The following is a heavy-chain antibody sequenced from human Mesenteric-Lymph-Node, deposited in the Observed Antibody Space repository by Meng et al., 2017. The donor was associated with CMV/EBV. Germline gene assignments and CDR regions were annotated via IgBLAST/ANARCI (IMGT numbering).Heavy chain of an antibody. J-gene: IGHJ6*02. Sequence: GESLKISCAASGFTFSSYTIHWVRQAPGKGLEWVAVISHDGSNEYYEDSVKGRFTTSRDNSKNTLYLQMNGLRPEDTAVYYCARTIAVAGTWGYYYYGMDVWGQGTTVTVSS. D-gene: IGHD6-19*01. V-gene: IGHV3-30-3*01. CDR2: ISHDGSNE. CDR1: GFTFSSYT. CDR3: ARTIAVAGTWGYYYYGMDV.